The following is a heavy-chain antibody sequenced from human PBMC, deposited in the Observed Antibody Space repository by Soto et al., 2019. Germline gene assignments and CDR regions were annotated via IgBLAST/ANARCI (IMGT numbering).Heavy chain of an antibody. D-gene: IGHD2-2*02. CDR3: ARDAESRPAAIYYMDV. V-gene: IGHV3-7*01. J-gene: IGHJ6*03. CDR1: GFTFSSYW. CDR2: IKQDGSEK. Sequence: GGSLRLSCAASGFTFSSYWMSWVRQAPGKGLEWVVDIKQDGSEKYYVDSVKGRFTISRDNAKNSLYLQMNSLRAEDTAVYYCARDAESRPAAIYYMDVWGKGTTVTVSS.